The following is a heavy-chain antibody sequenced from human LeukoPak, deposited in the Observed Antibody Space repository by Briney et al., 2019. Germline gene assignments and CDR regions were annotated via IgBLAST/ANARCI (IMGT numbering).Heavy chain of an antibody. CDR1: GFTFSYYA. CDR3: ARDGVWLQYKSEDWCFDL. D-gene: IGHD5-24*01. V-gene: IGHV3-30-3*01. CDR2: ISYDGSNK. J-gene: IGHJ2*01. Sequence: PGGSLRLSCAASGFTFSYYAMHWVRQAPGKGLEWVALISYDGSNKYYADSVKGRFTISRDNSKNTLYLQMNSLRAEDTAVYYCARDGVWLQYKSEDWCFDLWGRGTLVTVSS.